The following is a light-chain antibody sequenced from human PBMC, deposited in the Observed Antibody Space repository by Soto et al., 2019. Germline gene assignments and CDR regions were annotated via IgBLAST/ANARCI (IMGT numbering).Light chain of an antibody. V-gene: IGKV1-5*03. CDR3: QQYSKYST. J-gene: IGKJ2*01. Sequence: DVEMTQSPSTLPTSIGDRVTINGRASQNVSNWLAWYQQKPGKAPKLLIYKASRLESEVPSRFSARGFGTEFTLTITSLRSDDPDTHFCQQYSKYSTFGQGTKLQIK. CDR1: QNVSNW. CDR2: KAS.